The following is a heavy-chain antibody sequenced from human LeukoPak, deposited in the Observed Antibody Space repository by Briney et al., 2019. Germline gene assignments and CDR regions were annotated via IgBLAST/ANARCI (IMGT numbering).Heavy chain of an antibody. Sequence: GGSLRLSCAASGFMFSSNWMSWVRLAPGKGLEWVANIKEDGTETYYVDSVKGRFTISRDNAKNSLYLQMNSLRVEDTAVYYCAKEGRSLQTYWGQGTLVTLSS. D-gene: IGHD5-24*01. CDR3: AKEGRSLQTY. V-gene: IGHV3-7*03. CDR1: GFMFSSNW. CDR2: IKEDGTET. J-gene: IGHJ4*02.